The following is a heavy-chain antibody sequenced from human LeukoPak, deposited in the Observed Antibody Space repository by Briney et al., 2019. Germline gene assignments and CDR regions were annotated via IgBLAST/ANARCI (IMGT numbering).Heavy chain of an antibody. D-gene: IGHD2-2*01. Sequence: GGSLRLSCAASGFTFSSYGMHWVRQAPGKGLEWVAVIWYDGSNKYYADSVKGRFTVSKDNSENTLFLQMNSLRAEDTAMYYCIVVVVPAAVWQFDLWGRGTQVTVSS. V-gene: IGHV3-33*01. CDR3: IVVVVPAAVWQFDL. J-gene: IGHJ2*01. CDR2: IWYDGSNK. CDR1: GFTFSSYG.